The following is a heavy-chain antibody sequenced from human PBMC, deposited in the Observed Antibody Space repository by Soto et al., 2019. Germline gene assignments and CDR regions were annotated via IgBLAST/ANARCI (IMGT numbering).Heavy chain of an antibody. V-gene: IGHV3-23*01. CDR1: GFTFSSYA. CDR3: AKHTGYSSSWYFDY. CDR2: ISGSGGST. D-gene: IGHD6-13*01. Sequence: PGGSLTLSCAASGFTFSSYAMSWVREAAGKGLEWVSAISGSGGSTYYADSVKGRLTISRDNSKNTLYLQMNSLRAEDTAVYYCAKHTGYSSSWYFDYWGQGTLVTVSS. J-gene: IGHJ4*02.